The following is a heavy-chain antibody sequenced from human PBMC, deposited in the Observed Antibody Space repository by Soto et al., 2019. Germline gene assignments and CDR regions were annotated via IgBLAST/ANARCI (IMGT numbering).Heavy chain of an antibody. J-gene: IGHJ6*02. Sequence: GGSLRLSCAASGFTFSSYGMHWVRQAPGKGLEWVAVIWYDGSNKYYADSVKGRFTISRDNSKNTLYLQMDSLRAEDTAVYYCARGSGTPYYGMDVWGQGTTVTVSS. V-gene: IGHV3-33*01. D-gene: IGHD1-7*01. CDR1: GFTFSSYG. CDR3: ARGSGTPYYGMDV. CDR2: IWYDGSNK.